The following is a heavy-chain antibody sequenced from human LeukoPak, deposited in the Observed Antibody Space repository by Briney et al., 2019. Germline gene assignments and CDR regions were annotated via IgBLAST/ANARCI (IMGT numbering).Heavy chain of an antibody. CDR2: IYYSGST. J-gene: IGHJ4*02. D-gene: IGHD6-19*01. V-gene: IGHV4-59*12. CDR1: GGSISSYY. CDR3: ARDNQSSGWGPHYFNY. Sequence: SETLSLTCTVSGGSISSYYWSWIRQPPGKGLEWIGSIYYSGSTYYNPSLKSRVTVSVDTSKNQFSLKLTSMTAADTAVYYCARDNQSSGWGPHYFNYWGQGTLVTVSS.